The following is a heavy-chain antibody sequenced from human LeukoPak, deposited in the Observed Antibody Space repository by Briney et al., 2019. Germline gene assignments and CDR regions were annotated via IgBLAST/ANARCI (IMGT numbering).Heavy chain of an antibody. D-gene: IGHD6-19*01. CDR2: ISAYNAYT. V-gene: IGHV1-18*01. Sequence: GASVKVSCKASGYTFTSYGITWVRQAPGQGREWMGWISAYNAYTYYAQKLQGRVTMTTDTSTSTAYMELRSLRSDDTAVYYCARSGGYSSGWSDAFDIWGQGTMVTVSS. CDR3: ARSGGYSSGWSDAFDI. CDR1: GYTFTSYG. J-gene: IGHJ3*02.